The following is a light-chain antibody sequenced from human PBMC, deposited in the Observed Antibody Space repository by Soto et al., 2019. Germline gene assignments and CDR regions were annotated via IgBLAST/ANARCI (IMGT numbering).Light chain of an antibody. J-gene: IGLJ2*01. CDR1: SSNIGVNT. CDR3: AAWDARLSGVL. Sequence: QSVLTQPPSVSGTPGQTVTISCSGSSSNIGVNTVNWYQKVPGTAPQLLIFNNNQRPSGVPHRFSGAKSGTSASLAISGLQSEDEADYYCAAWDARLSGVLFGGGTKLTVL. V-gene: IGLV1-44*01. CDR2: NNN.